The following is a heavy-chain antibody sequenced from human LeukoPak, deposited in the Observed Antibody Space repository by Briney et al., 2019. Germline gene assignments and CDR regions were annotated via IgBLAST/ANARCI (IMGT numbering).Heavy chain of an antibody. J-gene: IGHJ4*02. Sequence: GGSLRLSCAASGFTFSSYAMSWVRQAPGKGLEWVGRIKSKTDGGATDYAAPVKGRFTISRDDSKNTLYLQMNSLETEDTAVYYCTTATVFDYWGQGTLVTVSS. CDR3: TTATVFDY. CDR1: GFTFSSYA. V-gene: IGHV3-15*01. CDR2: IKSKTDGGAT. D-gene: IGHD4-11*01.